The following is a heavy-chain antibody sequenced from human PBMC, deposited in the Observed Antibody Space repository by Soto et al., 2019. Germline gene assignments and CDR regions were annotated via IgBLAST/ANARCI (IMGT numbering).Heavy chain of an antibody. D-gene: IGHD1-20*01. J-gene: IGHJ5*02. CDR2: SYYSGTT. CDR1: GASISVHSYY. V-gene: IGHV4-39*01. Sequence: PSETLSLTCTVSGASISVHSYYWTWIRQPPGKGLEWTGSSYYSGTTYFNPSLKSRATISVDTSKNQFSLRLTSVTAADTAIYYCTRRYNWNDNYFDPCGPGALVTVYS. CDR3: TRRYNWNDNYFDP.